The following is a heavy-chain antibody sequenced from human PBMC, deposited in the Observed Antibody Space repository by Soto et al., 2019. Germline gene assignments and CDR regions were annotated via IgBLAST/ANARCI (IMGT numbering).Heavy chain of an antibody. Sequence: ASVKVSCKASGGTFSSYTISWVRQAPGQGLEWMGRIIPILGIANYAQKFQGRVTITADKSTSTAYMELSSLRSEDTAVYYCASLSNGYCSGGSCLDNRGAFDIWGQGTMVTVSS. CDR2: IIPILGIA. CDR3: ASLSNGYCSGGSCLDNRGAFDI. V-gene: IGHV1-69*02. CDR1: GGTFSSYT. D-gene: IGHD2-15*01. J-gene: IGHJ3*02.